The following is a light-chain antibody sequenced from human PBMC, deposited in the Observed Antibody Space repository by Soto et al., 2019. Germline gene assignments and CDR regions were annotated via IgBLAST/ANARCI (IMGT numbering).Light chain of an antibody. CDR2: WAS. V-gene: IGKV4-1*01. Sequence: DIVMTQSPDSPAVSLGERATINCKSSQSLLHSSNNKNFLAWYQQKPGQPPKLLIYWASTRESGVPDRFSGSGSGTDFTLTISSLQVEDVAVYYCQEYYSSPWTFGQGTKVEIK. CDR3: QEYYSSPWT. CDR1: QSLLHSSNNKNF. J-gene: IGKJ1*01.